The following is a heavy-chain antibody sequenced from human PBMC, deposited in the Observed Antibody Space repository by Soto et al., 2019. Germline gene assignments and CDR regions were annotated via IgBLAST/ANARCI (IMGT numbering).Heavy chain of an antibody. D-gene: IGHD6-19*01. V-gene: IGHV3-30*18. CDR1: GFTFSSYG. CDR2: ISYDGSNK. CDR3: AKDRIAVAVNYYYGMDV. J-gene: IGHJ6*02. Sequence: GGSLRLSCAASGFTFSSYGMHWVRQAPGKGLEWVAVISYDGSNKYYADSVKGRFTISRDNSKNTLYLQMNSLRAEDTAVYYCAKDRIAVAVNYYYGMDVWGQGTTVTVSS.